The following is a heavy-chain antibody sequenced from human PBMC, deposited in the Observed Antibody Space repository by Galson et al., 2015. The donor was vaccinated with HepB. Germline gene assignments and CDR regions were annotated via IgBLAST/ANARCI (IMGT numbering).Heavy chain of an antibody. Sequence: SLRLSCAASGFTFSSYSMNWVRQAPGKGLEWVSSISSSSSYIYYADSVKGRFTISRDNAKNSLYLQMNSLRAEDTAVYYCARDAPNYYDSSGNNWFDPWGQGTLVTVSS. J-gene: IGHJ5*02. D-gene: IGHD3-22*01. V-gene: IGHV3-21*01. CDR2: ISSSSSYI. CDR1: GFTFSSYS. CDR3: ARDAPNYYDSSGNNWFDP.